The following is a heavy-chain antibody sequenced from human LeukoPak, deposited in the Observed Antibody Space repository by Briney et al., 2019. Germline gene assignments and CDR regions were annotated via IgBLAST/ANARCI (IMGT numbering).Heavy chain of an antibody. J-gene: IGHJ4*02. CDR3: ARDGGLYSSGWYGVDY. D-gene: IGHD6-19*01. Sequence: GRSLRLSCAASGFTFSSYGMHWVRQAPGKGLEWVAVIWYDGSNKYYADSVKGRFTIYRDNSKNTLYLQMNSLRAEDTAVYYCARDGGLYSSGWYGVDYWGQGTLVTVSS. CDR1: GFTFSSYG. V-gene: IGHV3-33*01. CDR2: IWYDGSNK.